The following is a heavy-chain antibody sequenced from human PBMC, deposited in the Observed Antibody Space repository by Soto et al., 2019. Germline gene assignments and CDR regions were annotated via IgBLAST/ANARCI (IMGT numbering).Heavy chain of an antibody. V-gene: IGHV1-18*01. CDR2: INVYNGNT. CDR3: ARGVGSGSYYNQYNWFDP. D-gene: IGHD3-10*01. CDR1: GYTFTNYG. J-gene: IGHJ5*02. Sequence: ASVKVSCKASGYTFTNYGISWVRQAPGQGLEWMGWINVYNGNTKYAQKVQGRVTMTTDTSTSTAYMELRSLRSDDTAVYYCARGVGSGSYYNQYNWFDPWGQGTLVTASS.